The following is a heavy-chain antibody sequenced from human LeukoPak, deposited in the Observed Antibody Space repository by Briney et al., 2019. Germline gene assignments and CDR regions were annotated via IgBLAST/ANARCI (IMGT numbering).Heavy chain of an antibody. D-gene: IGHD3-22*01. V-gene: IGHV3-23*01. J-gene: IGHJ4*02. CDR2: ISGSGGST. Sequence: PGGSLRLSCAASGFTFSSYAMSWVRQAPGKGLEWVSAISGSGGSTYYADSVKGRFTISRDNSKNTLYLQMNSLRAEDTAVYYCANLEIYYDSSLSGFDYWGQGTLVTVSS. CDR3: ANLEIYYDSSLSGFDY. CDR1: GFTFSSYA.